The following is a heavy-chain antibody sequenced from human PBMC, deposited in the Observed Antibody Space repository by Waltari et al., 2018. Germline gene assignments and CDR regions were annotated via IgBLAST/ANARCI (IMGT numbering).Heavy chain of an antibody. D-gene: IGHD6-13*01. CDR3: ARDLKYTNGWYEMPV. V-gene: IGHV4-31*03. CDR1: GASVSSGRYS. Sequence: QLHLQESGPGLVNPSQTLSLTCTVSGASVSSGRYSWSWFSHRPGEALEWIGHIYNTWNTDYNPSLMSRVDISLDTSENQFSLKVNLLTAADTAVYYCARDLKYTNGWYEMPVWGQGTLVTVSS. J-gene: IGHJ4*02. CDR2: IYNTWNT.